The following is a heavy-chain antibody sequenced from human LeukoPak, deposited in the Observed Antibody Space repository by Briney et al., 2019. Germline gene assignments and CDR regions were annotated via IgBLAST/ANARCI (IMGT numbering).Heavy chain of an antibody. Sequence: PGGSLRLSCAASEFTFSSYEMNWVRQAPGKGLEWVSYISSSSSYTNYADSVKGRFTTSRDNAKNSLYLQMNSLRAEDTAVYYCARRLGYCSSTSCYPFDYWGQGTLVTVSS. CDR3: ARRLGYCSSTSCYPFDY. V-gene: IGHV3-21*05. CDR1: EFTFSSYE. CDR2: ISSSSSYT. D-gene: IGHD2-2*01. J-gene: IGHJ4*02.